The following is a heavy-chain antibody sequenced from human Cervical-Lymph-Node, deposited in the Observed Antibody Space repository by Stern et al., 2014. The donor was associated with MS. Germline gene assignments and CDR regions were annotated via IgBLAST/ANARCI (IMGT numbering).Heavy chain of an antibody. J-gene: IGHJ4*02. Sequence: QMQLVQSGAEVKKPGASMRISCKASGYTFTNYYVHWVRKAPRQRLERMGIIIPTTGRTSYAQSFQGRVTMTRDTSTNTAYMELSSLRSEDTAVYFCARAQDYSNVVANYWGQGTLVTVSS. CDR3: ARAQDYSNVVANY. V-gene: IGHV1-46*03. CDR1: GYTFTNYY. CDR2: IIPTTGRT. D-gene: IGHD2-8*01.